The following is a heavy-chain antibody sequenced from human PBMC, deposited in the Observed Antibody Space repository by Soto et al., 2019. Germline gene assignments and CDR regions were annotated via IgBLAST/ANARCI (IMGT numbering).Heavy chain of an antibody. J-gene: IGHJ5*02. D-gene: IGHD2-15*01. CDR2: ISYSGST. V-gene: IGHV4-59*01. Sequence: QVQLQESGPGLVKPSDTLSLTCTVSGASISTYYWSWIRQPPGKGLEWIGYISYSGSTNYNPSLTSRVTISVDASKNEISLQVRSATAADAAVYYCARDLKEYCSDGKCNWFDPWGQGTLVTVSS. CDR1: GASISTYY. CDR3: ARDLKEYCSDGKCNWFDP.